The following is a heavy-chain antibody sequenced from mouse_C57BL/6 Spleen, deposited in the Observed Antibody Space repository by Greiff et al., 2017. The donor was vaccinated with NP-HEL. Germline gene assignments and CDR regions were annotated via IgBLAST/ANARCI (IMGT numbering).Heavy chain of an antibody. CDR1: GYAFTNYL. Sequence: QVQLKESGAELVRPGTSVKVSCKASGYAFTNYLIEWVKQRPGQGLEWIGVINPGSGGTNYNEKFKGKATLTADKSSSTAYMQLSSLTSEDSAVYFCAREGLFDYWGQGTTLTVSS. J-gene: IGHJ2*01. CDR2: INPGSGGT. V-gene: IGHV1-54*01. CDR3: AREGLFDY. D-gene: IGHD3-3*01.